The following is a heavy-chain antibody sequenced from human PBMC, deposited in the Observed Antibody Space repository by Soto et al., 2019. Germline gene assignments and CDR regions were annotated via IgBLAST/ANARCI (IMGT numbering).Heavy chain of an antibody. J-gene: IGHJ3*02. D-gene: IGHD4-17*01. V-gene: IGHV4-59*01. CDR1: GGSTSSYY. CDR2: IYYSGST. CDR3: ARDRPLYGDYLDAFDI. Sequence: SETLSLTCTVSGGSTSSYYWSWIRQPPGKGLEWIGYIYYSGSTNYNPSLKSRVTISVDTSKNQFSLKLSSVTAADTAVYYCARDRPLYGDYLDAFDICGQGTMVTVSS.